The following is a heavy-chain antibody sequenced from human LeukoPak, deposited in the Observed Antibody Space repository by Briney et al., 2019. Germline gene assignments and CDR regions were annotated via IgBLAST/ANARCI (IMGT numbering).Heavy chain of an antibody. CDR1: RYTLTELS. D-gene: IGHD2-2*01. V-gene: IGHV1-24*01. Sequence: ASVKVSCKVSRYTLTELSMHWVRQAPGKGLEWMAGVDLEDGKTIYAQNFQGRVTMTADTSTDTAYMELSSLRSEDTAVYYCAIELVEVVSGPMPWAIDIWGQGTVLIVSS. J-gene: IGHJ3*02. CDR3: AIELVEVVSGPMPWAIDI. CDR2: VDLEDGKT.